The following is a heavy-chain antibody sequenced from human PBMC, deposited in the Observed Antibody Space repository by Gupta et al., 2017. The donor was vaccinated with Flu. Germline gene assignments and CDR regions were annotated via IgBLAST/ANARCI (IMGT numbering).Heavy chain of an antibody. V-gene: IGHV4-39*02. Sequence: YYWGWIRQPPGKGLEWIGGVYHTGTTYYNPSLKSRVTMSLDSSRNHVSLNLRSVTAADTAVYYCARSNAASRFYYYYYLDVWGKGTTVTVSS. CDR2: VYHTGTT. CDR1: YY. CDR3: ARSNAASRFYYYYYLDV. J-gene: IGHJ6*03. D-gene: IGHD2-8*01.